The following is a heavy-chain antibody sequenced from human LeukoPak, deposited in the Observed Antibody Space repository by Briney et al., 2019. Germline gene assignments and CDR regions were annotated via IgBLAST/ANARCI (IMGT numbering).Heavy chain of an antibody. CDR2: INHSGSN. V-gene: IGHV4-34*01. D-gene: IGHD6-19*01. J-gene: IGHJ4*02. Sequence: SETLSLTCAVYGGSFSGYYWSWIRQPPGKGLEWIGEINHSGSNNYNPSLKSRVTISVDTSKNQFSLKLSSVTAADTAVYYCARLRVAVIDYWGQGTLVTVSS. CDR3: ARLRVAVIDY. CDR1: GGSFSGYY.